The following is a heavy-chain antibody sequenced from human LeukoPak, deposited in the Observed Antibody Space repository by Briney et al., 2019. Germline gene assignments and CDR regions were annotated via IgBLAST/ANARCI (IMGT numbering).Heavy chain of an antibody. D-gene: IGHD3-22*01. Sequence: GSLRLSCAASGFTFSSYGMSWVRQAPGKGLEWVSAISGSGGSTYYADSVKGRFTISRDNSKNTLYLQMNSLRAEDTAVYYCAKGHSEDYYDSSGYYYEISDDAFDIWGQGTMVTVSS. V-gene: IGHV3-23*01. CDR1: GFTFSSYG. J-gene: IGHJ3*02. CDR2: ISGSGGST. CDR3: AKGHSEDYYDSSGYYYEISDDAFDI.